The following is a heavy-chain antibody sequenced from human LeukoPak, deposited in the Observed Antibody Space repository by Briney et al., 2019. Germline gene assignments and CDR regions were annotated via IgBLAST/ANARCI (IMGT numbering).Heavy chain of an antibody. J-gene: IGHJ6*02. CDR1: GYNFNTYW. V-gene: IGHV5-51*01. D-gene: IGHD1-7*01. CDR2: IYPGDSNT. Sequence: GESLKISCKGSGYNFNTYWIGWVRQMPGKGLEWMGIIYPGDSNTRYSPSFQGQVTISADTSISTAYLQWSSLKASDTAMYYCARHWVPGTTSAYYYYGMDVWGQGTTVTVSS. CDR3: ARHWVPGTTSAYYYYGMDV.